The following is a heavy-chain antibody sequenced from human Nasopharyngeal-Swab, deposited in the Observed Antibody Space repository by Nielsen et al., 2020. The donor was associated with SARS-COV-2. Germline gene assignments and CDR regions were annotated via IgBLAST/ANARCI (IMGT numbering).Heavy chain of an antibody. Sequence: WIRQPPGKGLEWVSAISGSGGSTYYADSVKGRFTISRDNSKNTLYLQMNSLRAEDTAVYYCAKDRGDYGDYVHDAFDIWGQGTMVTVSS. J-gene: IGHJ3*02. CDR3: AKDRGDYGDYVHDAFDI. V-gene: IGHV3-23*01. CDR2: ISGSGGST. D-gene: IGHD4-17*01.